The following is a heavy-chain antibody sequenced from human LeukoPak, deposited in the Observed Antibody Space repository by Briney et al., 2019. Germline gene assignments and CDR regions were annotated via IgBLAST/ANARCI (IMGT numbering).Heavy chain of an antibody. Sequence: GASVKVSCKASGYTFPSYDINWVRQATGQGLEWMGWMNPNSGNTGYAQKFQGRVTMTRNTSISTAYMELSSLRSEDTAVYYCARALWFGAEDRYYYYGMDVWGQGTTVTVSS. CDR1: GYTFPSYD. CDR2: MNPNSGNT. D-gene: IGHD3-10*01. J-gene: IGHJ6*02. CDR3: ARALWFGAEDRYYYYGMDV. V-gene: IGHV1-8*01.